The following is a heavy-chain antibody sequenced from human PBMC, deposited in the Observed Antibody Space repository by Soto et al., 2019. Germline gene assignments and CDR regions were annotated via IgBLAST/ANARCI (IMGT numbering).Heavy chain of an antibody. Sequence: SESLSLTCTVSGGSISSYYWSWIRQPPGKGLEWIGYIYYSGSTNYNPSRKSRVTISVDTSKNQFSLKLSSVTAADTAVYYCARAPDGYYGMDVWGQGTTVTVSS. CDR1: GGSISSYY. CDR2: IYYSGST. J-gene: IGHJ6*02. CDR3: ARAPDGYYGMDV. V-gene: IGHV4-59*01.